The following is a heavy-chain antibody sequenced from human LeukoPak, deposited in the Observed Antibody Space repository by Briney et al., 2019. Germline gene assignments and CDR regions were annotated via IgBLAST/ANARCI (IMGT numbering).Heavy chain of an antibody. CDR1: GYTFTSYG. V-gene: IGHV1-18*01. CDR3: ARDTGSSSSWYGWWGTFDY. D-gene: IGHD6-13*01. J-gene: IGHJ4*02. Sequence: GASVKVSCKASGYTFTSYGISWVRQAPGQGLEWMGWISAYNGNTNYAQKLQGRVTMTTDKSTSTAYMELRSLRSDDTAVYYCARDTGSSSSWYGWWGTFDYWGQGTLVTVSS. CDR2: ISAYNGNT.